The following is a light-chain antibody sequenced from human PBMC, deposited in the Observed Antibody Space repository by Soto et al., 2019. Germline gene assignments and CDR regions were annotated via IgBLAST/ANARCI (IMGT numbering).Light chain of an antibody. Sequence: QSVLTQPPSASVSPGQSVTISCTGTSSDVGGYNFVSWYQQHPGKAPKLMIYEVSKRPSGIPDRFSGSKSGNTASLTVSGLQAEDEADYYCSSYAGNRHFYVFGTGTKVTVL. CDR1: SSDVGGYNF. CDR3: SSYAGNRHFYV. CDR2: EVS. V-gene: IGLV2-8*01. J-gene: IGLJ1*01.